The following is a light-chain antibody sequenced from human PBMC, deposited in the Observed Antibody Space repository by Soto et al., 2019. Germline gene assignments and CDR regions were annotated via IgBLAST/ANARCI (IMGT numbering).Light chain of an antibody. Sequence: QSVLTQPPSVSGAPGQRVTISCTGSSSNIGAGYDVHWYQQLPGTAPKLLIYGNSNRPSGVPDRFSGSKSGTSASLAITGLQAEDEADYYCATWDDSLNRWVFGGGTKLTVL. CDR1: SSNIGAGYD. V-gene: IGLV1-40*01. J-gene: IGLJ3*02. CDR2: GNS. CDR3: ATWDDSLNRWV.